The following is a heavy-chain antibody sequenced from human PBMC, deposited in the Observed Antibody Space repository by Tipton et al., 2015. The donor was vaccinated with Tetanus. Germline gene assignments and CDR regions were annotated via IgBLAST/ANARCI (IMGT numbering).Heavy chain of an antibody. CDR2: IGSGGDTV. D-gene: IGHD2/OR15-2a*01. J-gene: IGHJ4*02. CDR3: VRDFYQEGDRLDC. V-gene: IGHV3-48*03. Sequence: SLRLSCAASGFTLTTFEMSWVRQAPGKGLEWVSYIGSGGDTVYADSVKGRFTTSRDTATNSLHLQMNFLRADDTALYYCVRDFYQEGDRLDCWGQGILVTVSS. CDR1: GFTLTTFE.